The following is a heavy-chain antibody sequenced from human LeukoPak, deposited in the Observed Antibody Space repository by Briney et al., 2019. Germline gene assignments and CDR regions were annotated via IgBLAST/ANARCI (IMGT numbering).Heavy chain of an antibody. D-gene: IGHD3-3*01. CDR3: ASGPITIFGAFDY. CDR1: GFTFSTHA. Sequence: GGSLRLSCAASGFTFSTHAMSWVRQAPGKGLEWVSGISGSGGSTYYADSVKGRFIISRHDSKNTLYLQMNSLRAEDTAVYYCASGPITIFGAFDYWGQGTLVTVSS. J-gene: IGHJ4*02. CDR2: ISGSGGST. V-gene: IGHV3-23*01.